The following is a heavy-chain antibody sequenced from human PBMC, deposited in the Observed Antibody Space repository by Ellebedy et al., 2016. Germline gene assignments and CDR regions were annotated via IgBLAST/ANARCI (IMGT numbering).Heavy chain of an antibody. J-gene: IGHJ4*02. CDR3: ARGISSSPGIDS. V-gene: IGHV3-7*04. Sequence: GESLKISXAASGFTFSTSWMNWVRQTPGKGLEWVANINQDGSENFYLDSVKGRFTVSRDNVKNSLYLQMSSLRAEDTAVYYCARGISSSPGIDSWGQGTLVTVSS. CDR1: GFTFSTSW. CDR2: INQDGSEN. D-gene: IGHD2-15*01.